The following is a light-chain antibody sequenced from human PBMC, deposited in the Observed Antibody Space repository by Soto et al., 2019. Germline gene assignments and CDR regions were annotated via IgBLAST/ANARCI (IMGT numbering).Light chain of an antibody. V-gene: IGKV3-11*01. CDR1: QSVSSY. CDR3: QQRNNWPPPIT. CDR2: DAS. Sequence: DIVMTQSPSTLSLSAGDRATLPCRASQSVSSYFAWYQQKPGQAPRLLIYDASNMATGIRARFSVSGSGTEFTLTISSLEPEDLTVYYWQQRNNWPPPITVGQGTRREIK. J-gene: IGKJ5*01.